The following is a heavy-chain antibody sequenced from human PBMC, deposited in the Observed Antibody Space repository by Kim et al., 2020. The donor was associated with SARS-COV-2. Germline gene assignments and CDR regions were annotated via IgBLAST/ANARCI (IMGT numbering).Heavy chain of an antibody. D-gene: IGHD3-10*01. CDR3: AGYGVGSPNTLDY. Sequence: YSPSHKTRVTISVDTSKNQCSLKLGYVTAADTAVYYCAGYGVGSPNTLDYWGQGTLVTVSS. J-gene: IGHJ4*02. V-gene: IGHV4-4*09.